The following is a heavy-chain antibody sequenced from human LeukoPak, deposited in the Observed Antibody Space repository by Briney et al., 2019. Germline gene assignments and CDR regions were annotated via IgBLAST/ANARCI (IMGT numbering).Heavy chain of an antibody. CDR1: GFTFDDYA. J-gene: IGHJ4*02. V-gene: IGHV3-9*01. CDR3: AKAPISGGYSVYFDY. D-gene: IGHD1-26*01. Sequence: GGSLRLSCAASGFTFDDYAMHWVRQAPGKGLEWVSGISWNSGSIGYADSVKGRFTISRDNAKNSLYLQMNSLRAEDTALYYCAKAPISGGYSVYFDYWGQGTLVTVSS. CDR2: ISWNSGSI.